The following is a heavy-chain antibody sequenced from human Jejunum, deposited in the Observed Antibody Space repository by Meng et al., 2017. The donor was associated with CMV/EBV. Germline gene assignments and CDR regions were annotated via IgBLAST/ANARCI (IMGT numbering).Heavy chain of an antibody. J-gene: IGHJ4*02. CDR1: GGNVREYN. CDR3: ARGVVDY. CDR2: IIRGGTI. V-gene: IGHV4-34*01. Sequence: SSTCACYGGNVREYNGSRFRKKAGKGLGWIGGIIRGGTINYNPPLNSRLTISRDKSKNQLSLKVTTVTAADTAIYYCARGVVDYWGQGTLVTVSS.